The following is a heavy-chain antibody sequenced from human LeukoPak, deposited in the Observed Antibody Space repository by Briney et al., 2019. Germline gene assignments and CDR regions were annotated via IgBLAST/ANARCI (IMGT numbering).Heavy chain of an antibody. D-gene: IGHD6-13*01. CDR3: ARYSNTWPYWYFDL. Sequence: ASETLSLTCAVSGGSISSGGYSWSWIRQPPGKGLEWIGYISHSGSTYYNPSLKSRVTISVDRSKNQFSLELTSVTAADTAVYYCARYSNTWPYWYFDLWAVASWSLSPQ. J-gene: IGHJ2*01. CDR1: GGSISSGGYS. V-gene: IGHV4-30-2*01. CDR2: ISHSGST.